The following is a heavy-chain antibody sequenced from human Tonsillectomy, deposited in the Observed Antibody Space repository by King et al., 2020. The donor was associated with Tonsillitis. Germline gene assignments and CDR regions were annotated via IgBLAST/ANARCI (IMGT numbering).Heavy chain of an antibody. J-gene: IGHJ5*02. V-gene: IGHV4-34*01. CDR2: INHSGST. CDR3: ARVGSSHNWFDP. CDR1: GGSFSGYY. Sequence: VQLQQWGAGLLKPSETLSLTCAVYGGSFSGYYWSWIRQPPGKGLEWIGEINHSGSTNYNPSLKRRVTISVDTSKKQFFLKLNSVTAADTAVYYCARVGSSHNWFDPWGQGTLVTVPS. D-gene: IGHD6-13*01.